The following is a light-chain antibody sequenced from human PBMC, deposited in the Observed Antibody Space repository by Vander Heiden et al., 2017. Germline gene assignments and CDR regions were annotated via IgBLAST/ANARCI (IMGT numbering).Light chain of an antibody. J-gene: IGLJ1*01. CDR3: SSYTSSSTYV. V-gene: IGLV2-14*03. CDR1: SSDVGGYNY. CDR2: DVS. Sequence: QSALTQPASVSGSPGQSITISCTGTSSDVGGYNYVSWYQQHPGKAPKLMIYDVSNRPSGVSNRFSGSKSGNTASLTISGLQAEDEAEYYCSSYTSSSTYVVGTGNKVNVL.